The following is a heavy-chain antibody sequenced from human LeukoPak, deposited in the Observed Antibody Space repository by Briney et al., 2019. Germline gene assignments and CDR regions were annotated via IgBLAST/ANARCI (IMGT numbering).Heavy chain of an antibody. CDR1: GGSISTNYY. CDR2: IFYSGST. J-gene: IGHJ4*02. D-gene: IGHD4-11*01. CDR3: ARRVRSADYRLDY. V-gene: IGHV4-39*07. Sequence: SETLSLTCTVSGGSISTNYYWGWIRQPPGKGLEWIGNIFYSGSTYYSPSLKSRVTISLDASKSQFYLKLNSVTAADTAVYYCARRVRSADYRLDYWGQGTLVTVSS.